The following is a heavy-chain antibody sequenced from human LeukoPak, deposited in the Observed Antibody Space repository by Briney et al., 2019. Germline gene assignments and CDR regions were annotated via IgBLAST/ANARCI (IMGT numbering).Heavy chain of an antibody. CDR3: ARGGELVGYYYYYMDV. CDR2: IIPIFGTA. Sequence: GASVKVSCKASGGTFSSYAISWVRQAPGQGLEWMGGIIPIFGTANYAQKFQGRVTITADKSTSTAYMELSSLRSEDTAVYYCARGGELVGYYYYYMDVWGKGTTVTVSS. V-gene: IGHV1-69*06. J-gene: IGHJ6*03. D-gene: IGHD1-26*01. CDR1: GGTFSSYA.